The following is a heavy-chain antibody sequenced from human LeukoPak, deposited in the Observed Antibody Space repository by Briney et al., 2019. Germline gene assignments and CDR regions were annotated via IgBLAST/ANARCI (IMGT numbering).Heavy chain of an antibody. Sequence: PGGSLRLSCAASGFTFSSYSMNWVRQAPGKGLEWVSSISSSSSYIYYADSVKGRFTISRDNAKNSLYLQMNSLRAEDTAVYYCASGRSDYYDSTPFDYWGQGTLVTVSS. CDR2: ISSSSSYI. V-gene: IGHV3-21*04. D-gene: IGHD3-22*01. J-gene: IGHJ4*02. CDR1: GFTFSSYS. CDR3: ASGRSDYYDSTPFDY.